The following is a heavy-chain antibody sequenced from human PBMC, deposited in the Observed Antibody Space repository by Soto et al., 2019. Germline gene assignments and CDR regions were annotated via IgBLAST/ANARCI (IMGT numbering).Heavy chain of an antibody. V-gene: IGHV6-1*01. CDR3: ARGPDSSGYNWFDP. CDR1: GDSVSSNSAA. J-gene: IGHJ5*02. D-gene: IGHD3-22*01. Sequence: SQTLLLTCAISGDSVSSNSAAWNWIRQSPSRGLEWLGRTYYRSKWYNDYAVSVKSRITINPDTSKNQFSLQLNSVTPEDTAVYYCARGPDSSGYNWFDPWGQGTLVTVSS. CDR2: TYYRSKWYN.